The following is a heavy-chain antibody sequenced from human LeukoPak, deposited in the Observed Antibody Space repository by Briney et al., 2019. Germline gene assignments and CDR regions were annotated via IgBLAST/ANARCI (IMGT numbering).Heavy chain of an antibody. CDR2: IFFDGSNK. CDR3: AKEGGSSRDFDY. CDR1: GFTFGTYT. Sequence: PGRSLRLSCAASGFTFGTYTVYWVRQAPGKGLEWVAVIFFDGSNKYYADSVKGRFTISRDNSKNTLYLQMNSLRAEDTAVYYCAKEGGSSRDFDYWGQGTLVTVSS. V-gene: IGHV3-30-3*01. J-gene: IGHJ4*02. D-gene: IGHD1-26*01.